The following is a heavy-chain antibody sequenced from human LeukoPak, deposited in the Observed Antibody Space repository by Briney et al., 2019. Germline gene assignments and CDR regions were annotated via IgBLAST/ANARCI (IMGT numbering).Heavy chain of an antibody. Sequence: SETLSLTCTVSGGSISSSSYYWGWIRQPPGKGLEWIGSIYYSGSTYYNPSLKSRVTISVDTSKNQFSLKLSSVTAADTAVYYCARLGGWLQFDYWGQGTPVTVSS. CDR2: IYYSGST. CDR3: ARLGGWLQFDY. V-gene: IGHV4-39*01. D-gene: IGHD5-24*01. CDR1: GGSISSSSYY. J-gene: IGHJ4*02.